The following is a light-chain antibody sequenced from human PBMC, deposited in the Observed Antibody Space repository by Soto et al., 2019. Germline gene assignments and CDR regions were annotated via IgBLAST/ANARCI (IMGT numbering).Light chain of an antibody. V-gene: IGKV1-27*01. J-gene: IGKJ1*01. CDR3: QKYNSAPET. CDR1: QGISSY. Sequence: DIQMTQSPSSLSASVGDRVTITCRASQGISSYLAWYQQKPGKVPKVLIYAASTLHSGVPSRFSGSGSGTEVTLTISNVQPEDVATYYCQKYNSAPETFGQGTKVEIK. CDR2: AAS.